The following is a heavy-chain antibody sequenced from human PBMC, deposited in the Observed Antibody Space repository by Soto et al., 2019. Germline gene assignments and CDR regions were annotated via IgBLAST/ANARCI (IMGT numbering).Heavy chain of an antibody. V-gene: IGHV3-48*03. CDR2: ITSTGSTR. D-gene: IGHD2-8*02. CDR1: GFTFSSYE. J-gene: IGHJ4*02. Sequence: GGSLRLSCAASGFTFSSYEMNWVRQAPGKGLEWVSDITSTGSTRYYADSVKGRFTISRDNAKNALYLQMNSLRAEDTAVYYCARGYCTSSACHWNFDYWGQGTLVTVSS. CDR3: ARGYCTSSACHWNFDY.